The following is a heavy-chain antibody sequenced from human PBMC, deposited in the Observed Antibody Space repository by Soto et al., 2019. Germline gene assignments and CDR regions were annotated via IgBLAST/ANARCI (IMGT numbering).Heavy chain of an antibody. V-gene: IGHV3-48*02. D-gene: IGHD1-26*01. CDR2: ISSSSSTM. CDR1: GFTFSSYS. CDR3: ARDSTDADSGSYSGDY. J-gene: IGHJ4*02. Sequence: GSLRLSCAASGFTFSSYSMNWVRQAPGKGLEWVSYISSSSSTMYYADSVKGRFTISRDNAKNSLFLHMNSLRDEDTAVYYCARDSTDADSGSYSGDYWGQGTLVTVSS.